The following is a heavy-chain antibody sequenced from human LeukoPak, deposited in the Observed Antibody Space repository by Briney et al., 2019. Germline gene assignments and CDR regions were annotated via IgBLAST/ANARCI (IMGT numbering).Heavy chain of an antibody. CDR3: AKDIRTVRGISLPDY. Sequence: GGSLRLSCAGSGFTFSSYSMHWVRQAPGKGLEWVSYISTGSNYLYYTDSVKGRFTISRDNARNSLYLQMNSLTAEDTAMYYCAKDIRTVRGISLPDYWGQGTLVTVSS. CDR2: ISTGSNYL. V-gene: IGHV3-21*01. CDR1: GFTFSSYS. D-gene: IGHD3-10*01. J-gene: IGHJ4*02.